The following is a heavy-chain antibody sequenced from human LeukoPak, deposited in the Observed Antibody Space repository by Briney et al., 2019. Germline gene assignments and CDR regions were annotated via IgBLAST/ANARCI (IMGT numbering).Heavy chain of an antibody. CDR1: GYTFTSYA. Sequence: ASVKVSCKASGYTFTSYAMHWVRQAPGQRLEWMGWINAGNGNTKYSQEFQGRVTITRDTSASTAYMELSSLRSEDMAVYYCARDSGVSSEGGFDYWGQGTLVTVSS. CDR2: INAGNGNT. D-gene: IGHD2-8*01. CDR3: ARDSGVSSEGGFDY. V-gene: IGHV1-3*03. J-gene: IGHJ4*02.